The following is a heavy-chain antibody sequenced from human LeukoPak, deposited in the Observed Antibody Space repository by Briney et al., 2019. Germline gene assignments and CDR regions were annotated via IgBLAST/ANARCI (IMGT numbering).Heavy chain of an antibody. CDR3: ARADNSGCFDY. CDR2: INSDGSRP. CDR1: GFSLSNYW. D-gene: IGHD6-19*01. Sequence: GGSLRLSCAALGFSLSNYWMYWVRQAPGKGLVWVSRINSDGSRPNYADSVQGRFSISRDNAKNTLYLQMNSLRAEDTAVYYCARADNSGCFDYWGQGTLVTVSS. J-gene: IGHJ4*02. V-gene: IGHV3-74*01.